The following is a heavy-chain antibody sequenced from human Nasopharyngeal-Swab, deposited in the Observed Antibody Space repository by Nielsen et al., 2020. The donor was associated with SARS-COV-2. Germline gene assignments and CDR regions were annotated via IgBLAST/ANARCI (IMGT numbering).Heavy chain of an antibody. CDR3: VRDDGRSWLLDK. Sequence: SVKVSCKASGYSLMSQAMHWVRQAPGQRLEWMGWITAANGNTEYSRKFHDRLTLSSDTSANTAYMDLSGLRSEDTALYYCVRDDGRSWLLDKWGQGTLVTVSA. CDR1: GYSLMSQA. D-gene: IGHD6-13*01. J-gene: IGHJ1*01. V-gene: IGHV1-3*01. CDR2: ITAANGNT.